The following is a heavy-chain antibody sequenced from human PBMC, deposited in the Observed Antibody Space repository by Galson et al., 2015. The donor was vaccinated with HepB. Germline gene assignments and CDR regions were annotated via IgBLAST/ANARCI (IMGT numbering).Heavy chain of an antibody. CDR3: ARSRPMSIAARPNYYYYYMDV. Sequence: SLRLSCAASGFTFSSYWMSWVRQAPGKGLEWVANIKQDGSEKYYVDSVKGRFTISRDNAKNSLYLQMNSLRAEDTAVYYCARSRPMSIAARPNYYYYYMDVWGKGTTVTVSS. V-gene: IGHV3-7*03. D-gene: IGHD6-6*01. CDR1: GFTFSSYW. J-gene: IGHJ6*03. CDR2: IKQDGSEK.